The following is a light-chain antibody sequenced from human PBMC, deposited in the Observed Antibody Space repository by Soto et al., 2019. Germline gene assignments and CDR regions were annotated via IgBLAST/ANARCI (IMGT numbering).Light chain of an antibody. V-gene: IGLV7-46*01. CDR1: TGTLTSGHF. Sequence: QAVVTQEPSLTVSPGGTVTLTCGSSTGTLTSGHFPYWFQQKPGQAPRALIFDTSNRHSWTPARFSGSLLGGKAALTLSGAQPEDEADYYCCSYAGTYTWVFGGGTKLTVL. CDR2: DTS. J-gene: IGLJ3*02. CDR3: CSYAGTYTWV.